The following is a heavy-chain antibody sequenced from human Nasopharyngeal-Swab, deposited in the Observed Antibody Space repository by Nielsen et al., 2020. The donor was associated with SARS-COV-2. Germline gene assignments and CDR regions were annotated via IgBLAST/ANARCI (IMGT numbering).Heavy chain of an antibody. V-gene: IGHV1-2*06. CDR2: INPNSGGT. J-gene: IGHJ3*02. D-gene: IGHD4-17*01. CDR1: GYTFTGYY. Sequence: ASVKVSCKASGYTFTGYYMHWLRQAPGQGLEWMGRINPNSGGTNYAQKFQGRVTMTRDTSISTAYMELSRLRSDDTAVYYCARKYYGDYGISAFDIWGQGTMVTVSS. CDR3: ARKYYGDYGISAFDI.